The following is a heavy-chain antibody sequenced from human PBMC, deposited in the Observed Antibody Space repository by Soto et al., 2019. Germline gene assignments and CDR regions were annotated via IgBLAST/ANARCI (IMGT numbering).Heavy chain of an antibody. CDR2: ISSSSSYI. CDR1: GFTFSSYS. J-gene: IGHJ6*02. CDR3: ARSSTTGYYYYYYGMDV. D-gene: IGHD4-4*01. Sequence: GGSLRLSCAASGFTFSSYSMNWVRQAPGKGLEWVSSISSSSSYIYYADSVKGRSTISRDNAKNSLYLQMNSLRAEDTAVYYCARSSTTGYYYYYYGMDVWGQGTTVTVSS. V-gene: IGHV3-21*01.